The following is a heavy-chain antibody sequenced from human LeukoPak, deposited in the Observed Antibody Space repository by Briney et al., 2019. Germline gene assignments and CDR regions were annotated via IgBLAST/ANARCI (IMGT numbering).Heavy chain of an antibody. V-gene: IGHV4-59*04. CDR1: GGSISSYY. D-gene: IGHD3-22*01. Sequence: SETLSLTCTVSGGSISSYYWGWIRQPPGKGLEWIGCIYYSGSTYYNPSLKSRVTMSVDTSKNQFSLKLSSVTAADTAVYYCARGVGGTYYYDSSGYYYVDYWGQGTLVTVSS. CDR2: IYYSGST. CDR3: ARGVGGTYYYDSSGYYYVDY. J-gene: IGHJ4*02.